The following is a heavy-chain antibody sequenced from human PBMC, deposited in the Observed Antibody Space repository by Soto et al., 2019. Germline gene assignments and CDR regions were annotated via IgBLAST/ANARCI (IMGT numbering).Heavy chain of an antibody. CDR3: ASQYYYGSGSYYINYYYYGMDV. Sequence: QVQLVESGGGVVQPGRSLTLSCAASGFTFSSYAMHWVRQAPGKGLEWMAVIWYDGSNKYYADSVKGRFTISRDNSKNTLYLQMNSLRAEDTAVYYCASQYYYGSGSYYINYYYYGMDVWGQGTTVTVSS. CDR1: GFTFSSYA. V-gene: IGHV3-30-3*02. J-gene: IGHJ6*02. CDR2: IWYDGSNK. D-gene: IGHD3-10*01.